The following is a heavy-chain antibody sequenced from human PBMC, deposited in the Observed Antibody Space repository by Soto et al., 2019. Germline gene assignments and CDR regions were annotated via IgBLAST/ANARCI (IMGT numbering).Heavy chain of an antibody. CDR3: ARHVGYYMDV. Sequence: LSLTCTVSGGSISSYYWSWIRQPPGKGLEWIGNIYYSGSTNYNPSLKSRVTISVDTSKNHFSLKLSSVTAADTAVYYCARHVGYYMDVWGKGTTVTVSS. CDR1: GGSISSYY. D-gene: IGHD2-15*01. CDR2: IYYSGST. J-gene: IGHJ6*03. V-gene: IGHV4-59*08.